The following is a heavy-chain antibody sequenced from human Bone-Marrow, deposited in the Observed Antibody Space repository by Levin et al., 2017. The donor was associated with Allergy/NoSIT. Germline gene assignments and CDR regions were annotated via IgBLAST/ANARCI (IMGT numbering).Heavy chain of an antibody. V-gene: IGHV4-59*01. CDR1: GGSMKTYY. CDR3: ARGTITFGGVIVSGP. J-gene: IGHJ5*02. CDR2: IYYSGNT. D-gene: IGHD3-16*02. Sequence: SETLSLTCTVSGGSMKTYYWTWIRQPPGKGLEWIGYIYYSGNTNYNPSLKSRVTILVDTSKNQFSLELTSVTPADTAVYYCARGTITFGGVIVSGPWGQGTLVTVSS.